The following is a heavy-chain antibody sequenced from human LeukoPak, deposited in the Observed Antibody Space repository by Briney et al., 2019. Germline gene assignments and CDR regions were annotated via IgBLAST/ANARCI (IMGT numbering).Heavy chain of an antibody. CDR2: IYSGGST. CDR1: GFTVSSNY. Sequence: GGSLRLSCAASGFTVSSNYMSWVRQAPGKGLEWVSVIYSGGSTYYADSVKGRFTISRDNSKNTLYLQMNSLRAEDTAVYYCARASSSTQRDAFDIWGQGTMVTVSS. J-gene: IGHJ3*02. D-gene: IGHD2-2*01. CDR3: ARASSSTQRDAFDI. V-gene: IGHV3-53*01.